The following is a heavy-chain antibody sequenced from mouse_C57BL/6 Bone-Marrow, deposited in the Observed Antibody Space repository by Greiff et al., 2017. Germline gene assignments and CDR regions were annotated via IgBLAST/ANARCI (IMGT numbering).Heavy chain of an antibody. Sequence: VQLQQPGAELVKPGASVKLSCKASGYTFTSYWMQWVKQRPGQGLEWIGEIDPSDSYTNYNQKFKGKATLTVDTSSSTAYMQLSSLTSEDSAVYYCARGPWFAYWGQGTLDTVSA. J-gene: IGHJ3*01. CDR2: IDPSDSYT. CDR3: ARGPWFAY. V-gene: IGHV1-50*01. CDR1: GYTFTSYW.